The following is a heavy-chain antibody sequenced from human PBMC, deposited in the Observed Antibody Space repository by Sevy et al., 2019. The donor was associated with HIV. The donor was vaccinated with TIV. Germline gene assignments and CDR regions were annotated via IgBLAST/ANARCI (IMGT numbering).Heavy chain of an antibody. CDR1: GGSISSSSYY. J-gene: IGHJ4*02. CDR3: ARHDRFSGSYGTTDFDY. CDR2: IYYSGST. D-gene: IGHD1-26*01. Sequence: SETLSLTCTVSGGSISSSSYYWGWIRQPPGKGLEWIGSIYYSGSTYYNPSLKSRVTISVDTSQNQFSLKLSSVTAADTAVYYCARHDRFSGSYGTTDFDYWGQGTLVTVSS. V-gene: IGHV4-39*01.